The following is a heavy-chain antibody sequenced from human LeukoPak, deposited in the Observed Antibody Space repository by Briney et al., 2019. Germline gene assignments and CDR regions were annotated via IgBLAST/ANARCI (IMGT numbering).Heavy chain of an antibody. CDR3: AKTGKQWLHGRGCYFDY. CDR1: GFTFSSYA. Sequence: GGSLRLSCAASGFTFSSYAMSWVRQAPGKGLEWVSAISGSGGSTYYADSVKGRFTISRDNSKNTLYLQMNSLRAEDTAVYYCAKTGKQWLHGRGCYFDYWGQGTLVTVSS. CDR2: ISGSGGST. J-gene: IGHJ4*02. D-gene: IGHD6-19*01. V-gene: IGHV3-23*01.